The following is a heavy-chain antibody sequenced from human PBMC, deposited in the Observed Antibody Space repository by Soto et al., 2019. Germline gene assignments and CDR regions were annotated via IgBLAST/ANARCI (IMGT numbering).Heavy chain of an antibody. J-gene: IGHJ4*02. D-gene: IGHD6-13*01. V-gene: IGHV1-2*02. CDR1: GDTFTGYY. Sequence: QVQLVQSGAEVKKPGASVKVSCKASGDTFTGYYMHWVRQAPGQGLEWLGWINPNSGGTNYAQKLQGRVTMTRDTSISTDYMELSRLRFDDTAVYYCASDEYSSSWYEGDYWGQGTLVTVSA. CDR3: ASDEYSSSWYEGDY. CDR2: INPNSGGT.